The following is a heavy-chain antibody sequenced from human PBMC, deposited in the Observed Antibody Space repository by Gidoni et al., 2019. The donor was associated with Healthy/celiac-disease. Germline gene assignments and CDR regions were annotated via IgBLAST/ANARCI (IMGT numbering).Heavy chain of an antibody. V-gene: IGHV2-70*04. CDR1: GFSLSPSGMR. Sequence: QVTLKESGPALVKPTQTLTLTCTFSGFSLSPSGMRVSWIRQPPGKALEWLARIDWDDDKFYSTSLKTRLTISKDTSKNQVVLTMTNMDPVDTATYYCARMVSSSWDFWFDPWGQGTLVTVSS. CDR2: IDWDDDK. CDR3: ARMVSSSWDFWFDP. J-gene: IGHJ5*02. D-gene: IGHD6-13*01.